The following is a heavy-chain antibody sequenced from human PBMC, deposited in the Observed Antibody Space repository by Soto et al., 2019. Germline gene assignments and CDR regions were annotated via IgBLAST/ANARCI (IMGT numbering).Heavy chain of an antibody. CDR3: ARLYSSGWYATYWYYYGMDV. J-gene: IGHJ6*02. V-gene: IGHV1-69*13. D-gene: IGHD6-19*01. CDR2: IIPIFGTA. Sequence: SVKVSCKASGGTFSSYAISWVRQAPGQGLEWMGGIIPIFGTANYAQKFQGRVTITADESTSTAYMELSSLRSEDTAVYYCARLYSSGWYATYWYYYGMDVWGQGTTVTVSS. CDR1: GGTFSSYA.